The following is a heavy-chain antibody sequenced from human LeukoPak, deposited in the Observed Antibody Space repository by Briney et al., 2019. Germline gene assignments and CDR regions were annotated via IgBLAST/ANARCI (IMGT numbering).Heavy chain of an antibody. CDR2: IYSGGNT. Sequence: GGSLRLSCVASGFTVSSNYLSWVRQAPGKGLEWVSVIYSGGNTYYADSVKGRFTISRDNSKNTVYLQMNSLRAEDTAVYYCARDFGGWYYDCWGQGTLVTVSS. D-gene: IGHD6-19*01. V-gene: IGHV3-53*01. CDR3: ARDFGGWYYDC. J-gene: IGHJ4*02. CDR1: GFTVSSNY.